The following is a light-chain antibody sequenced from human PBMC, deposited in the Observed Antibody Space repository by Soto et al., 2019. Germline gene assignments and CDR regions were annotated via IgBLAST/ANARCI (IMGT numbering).Light chain of an antibody. V-gene: IGLV3-21*04. CDR3: QVWDSSSDHRV. Sequence: SYELTQPPSVSVAPGKTARITCGGNNIGSKSVHWYQQKPGQAPVLVIYYDSDRPSGIPERFSGSNSGNTGTLTISRVEAGDEADYYCQVWDSSSDHRVFGGGTKVTVL. J-gene: IGLJ2*01. CDR1: NIGSKS. CDR2: YDS.